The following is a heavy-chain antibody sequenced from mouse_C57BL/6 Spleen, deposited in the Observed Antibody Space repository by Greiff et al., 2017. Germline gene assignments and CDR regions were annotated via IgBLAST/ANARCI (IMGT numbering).Heavy chain of an antibody. J-gene: IGHJ1*03. Sequence: VQLQQPGAELVRPGSSVKLSCKASGYTFTSYWMHWVKQRPIQGLEWIGNIDPSDSETHYNQKFKDKATLTVDKSSSTAYMQLSSLTSEDSAVYYCARWYGSTHWYFDVWGTGTTVTVSS. CDR3: ARWYGSTHWYFDV. CDR2: IDPSDSET. CDR1: GYTFTSYW. D-gene: IGHD1-1*01. V-gene: IGHV1-52*01.